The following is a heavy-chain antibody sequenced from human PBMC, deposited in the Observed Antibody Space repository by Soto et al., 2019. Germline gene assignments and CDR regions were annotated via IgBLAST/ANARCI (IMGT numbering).Heavy chain of an antibody. CDR1: GYTFTSYD. Sequence: QVPLVQSGAEVKKPGASVKVSCKASGYTFTSYDINWVRQATGQGLEWMGWMNPNSGNTGYAQKFQGRVTMTRNTSISTAYMELSSLRSEDTAVYYCARGNMITFGGVIATPYYYYYMDVWGKGTTVTVSS. CDR2: MNPNSGNT. CDR3: ARGNMITFGGVIATPYYYYYMDV. D-gene: IGHD3-16*02. J-gene: IGHJ6*03. V-gene: IGHV1-8*01.